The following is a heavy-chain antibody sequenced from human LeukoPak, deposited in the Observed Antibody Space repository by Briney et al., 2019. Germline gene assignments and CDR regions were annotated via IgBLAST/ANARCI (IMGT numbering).Heavy chain of an antibody. CDR3: ARGRVNSGDPDH. V-gene: IGHV1-18*01. D-gene: IGHD2-21*02. Sequence: ASVKVSCKPSGYTFTSYGISWVRQAPGQGLEWMGWISAYNGNTNYAQKLQGRVTMTTDTSTSTAYMELSSLRSEDTAVYYCARGRVNSGDPDHWGQGTLVTVSS. J-gene: IGHJ4*02. CDR1: GYTFTSYG. CDR2: ISAYNGNT.